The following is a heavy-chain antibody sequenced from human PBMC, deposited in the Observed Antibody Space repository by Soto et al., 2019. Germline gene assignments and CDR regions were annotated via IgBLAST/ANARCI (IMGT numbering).Heavy chain of an antibody. D-gene: IGHD2-15*01. CDR1: GFSLTTGGVG. CDR2: NYWDYDK. CDR3: ANITSVVTPNFDY. V-gene: IGHV2-5*02. J-gene: IGHJ4*02. Sequence: QITLKESGPTLVKPTQTLTLTCTFSGFSLTTGGVGVGWIRQPPGKGLEWLALNYWDYDKRYSPSLESRLTTTKDTSKKQVVLTKTHMDPSDTATYYCANITSVVTPNFDYWGQGILVTVSS.